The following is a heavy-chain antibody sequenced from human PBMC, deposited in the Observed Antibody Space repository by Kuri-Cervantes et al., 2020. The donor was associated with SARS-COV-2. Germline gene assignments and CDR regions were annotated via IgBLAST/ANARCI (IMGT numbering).Heavy chain of an antibody. V-gene: IGHV3-69-1*01. D-gene: IGHD2-2*01. Sequence: GGSLRLSCVASGVSFRDYAMNWVRQAPGKGLEWISYITSRPTMYYADSVKGRFTVSRDNAKDSVYLQMNNLRVEDTAVYYCAREARQYCDSSTCYVGPSDDYWGQGTLVTVSS. CDR3: AREARQYCDSSTCYVGPSDDY. CDR2: ITSRPTM. CDR1: GVSFRDYA. J-gene: IGHJ4*02.